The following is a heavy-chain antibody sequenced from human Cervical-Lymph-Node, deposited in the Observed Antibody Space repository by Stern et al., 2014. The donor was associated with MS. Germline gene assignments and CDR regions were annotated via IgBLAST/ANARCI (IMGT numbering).Heavy chain of an antibody. CDR1: GGSVTSRSYN. CDR3: ASRLVASSYSDY. Sequence: QVQLQESGPGLVKPSETLSLTCTVSGGSVTSRSYNWGWIRQTPGKGLEWIGNAYYGGSTYYSPSLKRRVTISLDTSKNQFSLNLTSVTAADTGVYYCASRLVASSYSDYWGQGTLVTVSS. D-gene: IGHD2-21*01. CDR2: AYYGGST. V-gene: IGHV4-39*01. J-gene: IGHJ4*02.